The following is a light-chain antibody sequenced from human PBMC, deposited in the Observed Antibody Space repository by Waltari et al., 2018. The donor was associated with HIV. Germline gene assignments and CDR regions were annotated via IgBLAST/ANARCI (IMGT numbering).Light chain of an antibody. J-gene: IGKJ4*02. CDR1: HGINNS. V-gene: IGKV1-16*02. Sequence: DIQMTQSPSSLSASVGDIVTITCRALHGINNSLAWFQQKPGRAPKALIYAATSLQSAVLAKFGGSGSGTDFNHTISNVQPEDFATYGCEQYKSDPRPFGGGTKVEIK. CDR3: EQYKSDPRP. CDR2: AAT.